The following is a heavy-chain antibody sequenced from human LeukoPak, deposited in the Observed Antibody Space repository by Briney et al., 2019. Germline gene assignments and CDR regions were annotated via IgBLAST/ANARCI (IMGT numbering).Heavy chain of an antibody. J-gene: IGHJ4*02. CDR2: IYSGGST. CDR3: AKRGIAEAASFDY. D-gene: IGHD6-13*01. CDR1: GFTVSSNY. V-gene: IGHV3-66*04. Sequence: PGGSLRLSCAASGFTVSSNYMSWVRQAPGKGLEWVSVIYSGGSTYYADSVKGRFTISRDSSKNTLYLQMSSLRADDTAVYYCAKRGIAEAASFDYWGQGTLVTVSS.